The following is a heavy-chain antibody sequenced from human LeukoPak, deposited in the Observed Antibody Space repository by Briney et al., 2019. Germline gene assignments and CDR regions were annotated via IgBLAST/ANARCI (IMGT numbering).Heavy chain of an antibody. D-gene: IGHD3-22*01. V-gene: IGHV3-53*01. Sequence: PGGSLRLSCAVSGFTVSGDYMGWVRQAPGKGLEWVSVIYSGGSTYYADSVKGRFTISRDNSKNTVYLQMNSLRAEDTAVYFCSKESFTTPFDSWGQGTLVTVSS. J-gene: IGHJ5*01. CDR1: GFTVSGDY. CDR3: SKESFTTPFDS. CDR2: IYSGGST.